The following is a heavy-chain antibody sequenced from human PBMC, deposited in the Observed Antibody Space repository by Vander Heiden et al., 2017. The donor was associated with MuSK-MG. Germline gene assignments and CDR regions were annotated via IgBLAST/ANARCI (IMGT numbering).Heavy chain of an antibody. D-gene: IGHD2-15*01. CDR3: ARRLLDCSGGSCYAYYFDY. Sequence: QVTLRESGPALVKPTQTLTLTCTFSGFSLSTSGMSVSWIRQPPGKALEWLARIDWDDDKYYSTSLKTRLTISKDTSKNQVVLTMTNMDPVDTATYYCARRLLDCSGGSCYAYYFDYWGQGTLVTVSS. CDR1: GFSLSTSGMS. J-gene: IGHJ4*02. V-gene: IGHV2-70*15. CDR2: IDWDDDK.